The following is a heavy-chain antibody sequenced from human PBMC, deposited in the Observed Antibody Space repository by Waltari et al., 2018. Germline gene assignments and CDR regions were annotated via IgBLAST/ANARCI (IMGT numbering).Heavy chain of an antibody. Sequence: QLQLQESGPGLVKPSETLSLTCTVSGGSISSSSYYWGWIRQPPGKGLEWIGSIYYSGGTDHNPSLKGRVTISVDTSKNQFSLKLSSVTAADTAVYYCARPATGIAVAGTGNWFDPWGQGTLVTVSS. CDR2: IYYSGGT. D-gene: IGHD6-19*01. CDR3: ARPATGIAVAGTGNWFDP. J-gene: IGHJ5*02. CDR1: GGSISSSSYY. V-gene: IGHV4-39*01.